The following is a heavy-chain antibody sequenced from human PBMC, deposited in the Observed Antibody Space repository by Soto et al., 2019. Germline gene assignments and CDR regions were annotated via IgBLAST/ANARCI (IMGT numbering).Heavy chain of an antibody. V-gene: IGHV5-10-1*01. D-gene: IGHD1-7*01. CDR2: IDPSDSYT. CDR3: ARERIERNWNYASQYYGMDV. CDR1: GYSFTSYW. Sequence: ESLKISWKGFGYSFTSYWISRVRQMPGKGLEGMGRIDPSDSYTNYSPSFQGHVTISADKSISTAYLQWSSLKASDTAMYYCARERIERNWNYASQYYGMDVWGQGTTVTVSS. J-gene: IGHJ6*02.